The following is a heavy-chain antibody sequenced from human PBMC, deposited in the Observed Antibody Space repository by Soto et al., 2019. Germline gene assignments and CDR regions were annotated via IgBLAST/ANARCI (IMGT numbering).Heavy chain of an antibody. CDR2: IYTTGST. J-gene: IGHJ4*02. D-gene: IGHD6-19*01. CDR3: ARGQLDSSGWSRGFDY. CDR1: GGSISSYY. V-gene: IGHV4-4*07. Sequence: SDNLSLTSTVSGGSISSYYWNWIRQPAGQGLEWIGRIYTTGSTNYNPSLRRRVTMSVDTSKNQFSLNLRSVTPAATAVYYCARGQLDSSGWSRGFDYWGQGNLVTVSS.